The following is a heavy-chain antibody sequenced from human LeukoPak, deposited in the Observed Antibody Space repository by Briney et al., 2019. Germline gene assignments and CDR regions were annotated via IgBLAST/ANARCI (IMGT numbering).Heavy chain of an antibody. V-gene: IGHV4-59*11. J-gene: IGHJ3*02. CDR2: ISYIGGT. CDR3: ARDLVTVTKGFDI. CDR1: DDSFSSHY. D-gene: IGHD4-17*01. Sequence: ADTLSLTCAVSDDSFSSHYWMWVPRPPGKGVWWIGYISYIGGTNYHPSLQSRVTMSIDTSKNQCSLKLTSVTAADTAVYYCARDLVTVTKGFDIWGQGTMVSVSS.